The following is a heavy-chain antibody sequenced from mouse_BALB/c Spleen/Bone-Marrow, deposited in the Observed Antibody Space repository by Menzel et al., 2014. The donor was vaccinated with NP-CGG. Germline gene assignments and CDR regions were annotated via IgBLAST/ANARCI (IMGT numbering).Heavy chain of an antibody. J-gene: IGHJ1*01. CDR3: GRSGYYGSSYFDV. Sequence: EVKLMESGPELVKPGASVKISCKASGYSFTGYFMNRVKQSHGKSLEWIGRINPYNGDTFYNQKFKGKATLTVDKSSSTAHMELLSLTSEDSAVYYCGRSGYYGSSYFDVWGAGTTVTVSS. V-gene: IGHV1-37*01. D-gene: IGHD1-1*01. CDR1: GYSFTGYF. CDR2: INPYNGDT.